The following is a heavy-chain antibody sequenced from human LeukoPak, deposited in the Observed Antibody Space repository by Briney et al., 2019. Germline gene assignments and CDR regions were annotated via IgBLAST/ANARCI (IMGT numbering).Heavy chain of an antibody. V-gene: IGHV3-30*02. CDR2: IQYDGTNK. J-gene: IGHJ4*02. D-gene: IGHD3-22*01. CDR3: AKDWAYYDSSGYYIDH. Sequence: GSLRLSCAASGFTFNIYGMHWVRQAPGKGLEWGAFIQYDGTNKWYAGSVKGRFTISRDNSKNMLYLQMNGLIPEDTAVYYCAKDWAYYDSSGYYIDHWGQGTLVTVSS. CDR1: GFTFNIYG.